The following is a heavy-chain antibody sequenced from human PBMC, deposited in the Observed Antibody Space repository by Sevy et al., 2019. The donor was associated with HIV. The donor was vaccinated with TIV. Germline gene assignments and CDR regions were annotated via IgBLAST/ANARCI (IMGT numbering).Heavy chain of an antibody. CDR1: GFTFSKYS. D-gene: IGHD2-8*01. Sequence: GGSLRLSCAASGFTFSKYSMSWVRQPPGKGLEWVSTLSFGCGEINYADSVKGRFTITRVNSKSSEYLQMTNLRPEDTALYYCAREGCTKPHDYWGQGTLVTVSS. J-gene: IGHJ4*02. CDR3: AREGCTKPHDY. V-gene: IGHV3-23*01. CDR2: LSFGCGEI.